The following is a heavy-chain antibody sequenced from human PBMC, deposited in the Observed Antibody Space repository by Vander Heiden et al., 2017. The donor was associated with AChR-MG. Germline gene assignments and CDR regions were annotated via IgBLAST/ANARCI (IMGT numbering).Heavy chain of an antibody. V-gene: IGHV3-30-3*01. CDR2: ISYDGSNK. Sequence: QVQLVESGGGVAQPGRSLRLSCAASGFTFSRFAMHWVRQAPGKGLEWVAAISYDGSNKQYADSVKGRFTLSRDNSKNMLYLHMNSLRAEDTAVYYCARDSDTPMVMYYYMDVWGKGTTVTVSS. J-gene: IGHJ6*03. D-gene: IGHD5-18*01. CDR3: ARDSDTPMVMYYYMDV. CDR1: GFTFSRFA.